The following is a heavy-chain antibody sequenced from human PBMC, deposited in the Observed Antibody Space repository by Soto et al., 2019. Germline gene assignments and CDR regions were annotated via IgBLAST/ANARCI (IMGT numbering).Heavy chain of an antibody. D-gene: IGHD3-3*01. CDR2: IIPIFGTA. J-gene: IGHJ6*02. CDR3: ARNPPYDFWSGYHSQRSDYGMDV. V-gene: IGHV1-69*01. Sequence: QVQLVQSGAEVKKPGSSVKVSCKASGGTFSSYAISWVRQAPGQGLEWMGGIIPIFGTANYAQKFQGRVTITADESTSTAYMELSSLRSEDTAVYYCARNPPYDFWSGYHSQRSDYGMDVWGQGTTVTVSS. CDR1: GGTFSSYA.